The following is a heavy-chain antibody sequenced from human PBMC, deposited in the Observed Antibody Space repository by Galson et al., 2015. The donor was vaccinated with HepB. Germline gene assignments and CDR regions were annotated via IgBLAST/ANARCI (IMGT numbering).Heavy chain of an antibody. Sequence: SLRLSXXXTGFTFXXYAMSWVRRAPGKGLEXVXAIGQSGGNTYYADSVRGRFTISRDNSRKTVYLQMNSLRVDDTAVYYCASNRVGAIFDYWGQGALVAVSS. D-gene: IGHD1-26*01. CDR1: GFTFXXYA. CDR2: IGQSGGNT. J-gene: IGHJ4*02. CDR3: ASNRVGAIFDY. V-gene: IGHV3-23*01.